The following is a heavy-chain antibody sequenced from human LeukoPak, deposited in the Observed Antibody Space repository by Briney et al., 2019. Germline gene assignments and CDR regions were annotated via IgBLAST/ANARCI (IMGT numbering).Heavy chain of an antibody. V-gene: IGHV4-59*01. J-gene: IGHJ5*02. CDR2: IYYSGST. D-gene: IGHD2-15*01. CDR3: AREYCSGGSCYYNWFDP. CDR1: GGSISSYY. Sequence: SETLSLTCTVSGGSISSYYWSWIRQPPGKGLEWIGYIYYSGSTNYNPSLKSRVAISVDTSKNQFSLKLSSVTAADTAVYYCAREYCSGGSCYYNWFDPWGQGTLVTVSS.